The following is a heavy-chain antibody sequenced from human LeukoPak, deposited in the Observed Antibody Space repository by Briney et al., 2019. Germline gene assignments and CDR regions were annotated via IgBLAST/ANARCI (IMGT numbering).Heavy chain of an antibody. Sequence: ASVKVSCKASGYTFTSYGISWVRQAPGQGLEWMGRISAYNGNTNYAQKLQGRVTMTTDTSTSTAYMELRSLRSDDTAVYYCARVCLRYFDWLSGFCSYWGQGTLVTVSS. CDR2: ISAYNGNT. J-gene: IGHJ4*02. D-gene: IGHD3-9*01. CDR3: ARVCLRYFDWLSGFCSY. V-gene: IGHV1-18*01. CDR1: GYTFTSYG.